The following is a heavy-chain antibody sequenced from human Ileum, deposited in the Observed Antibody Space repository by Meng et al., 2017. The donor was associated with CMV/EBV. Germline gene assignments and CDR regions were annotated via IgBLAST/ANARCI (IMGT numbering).Heavy chain of an antibody. D-gene: IGHD2-15*01. CDR1: DESSSSYF. CDR3: ARGTSQAWELLHY. V-gene: IGHV4-34*01. Sequence: QVQRNQLGAGLLTPSETLSLTCGVYDESSSSYFWTWIRQPPGKGLEWIGEIFHVGGTSYNPSLESRATISVDTSKKQFSLKLSSVTAADTAVYYCARGTSQAWELLHYWGQGTLVTVSS. CDR2: IFHVGGT. J-gene: IGHJ4*02.